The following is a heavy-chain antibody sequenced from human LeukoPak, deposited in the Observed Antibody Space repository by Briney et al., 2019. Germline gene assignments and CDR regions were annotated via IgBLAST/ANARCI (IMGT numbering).Heavy chain of an antibody. CDR2: ISGSGGST. V-gene: IGHV3-23*01. D-gene: IGHD6-13*01. Sequence: PGGSLRLSCAASGFTFSTYAMSWVRQAPGKGLEWISGISGSGGSTYYADSVKGRFTISRDNSKNTLYLQMNSLRAEDTAVYYCAKAQQLWEGRYYFDYWGQGTLVTVSS. CDR1: GFTFSTYA. J-gene: IGHJ4*02. CDR3: AKAQQLWEGRYYFDY.